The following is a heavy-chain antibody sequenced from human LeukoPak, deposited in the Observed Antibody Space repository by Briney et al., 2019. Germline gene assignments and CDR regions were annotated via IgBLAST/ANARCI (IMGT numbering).Heavy chain of an antibody. CDR2: IYYSGST. V-gene: IGHV4-61*01. D-gene: IGHD5/OR15-5a*01. J-gene: IGHJ4*02. CDR3: ARVYDYFDY. Sequence: PSETLSLTCTVSGGSVSSGSYYWSWIRQPPGKGLEWIGYIYYSGSTNYNPSLKRRVTISVDTSKNQFSLKLSSVTAADTAVYYCARVYDYFDYWGQGTLVTVSS. CDR1: GGSVSSGSYY.